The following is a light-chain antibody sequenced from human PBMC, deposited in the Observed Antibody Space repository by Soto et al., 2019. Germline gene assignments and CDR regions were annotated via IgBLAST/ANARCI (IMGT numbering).Light chain of an antibody. V-gene: IGLV3-9*01. CDR2: RDS. CDR3: QVWDSSSWV. J-gene: IGLJ3*02. CDR1: NIGSKN. Sequence: SYELPQPLSVSVALGQTARITCGGNNIGSKNVHWYQQKPGQAPVLVIYRDSNRPSGIPERFSGSNAGNTATLTISRAQAGDEADYCCQVWDSSSWVFGGGTKLTVL.